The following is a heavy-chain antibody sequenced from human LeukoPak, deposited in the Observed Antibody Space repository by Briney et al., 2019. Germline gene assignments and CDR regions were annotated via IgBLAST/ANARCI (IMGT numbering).Heavy chain of an antibody. J-gene: IGHJ4*02. CDR2: IYYSGST. Sequence: PSETLSLTCTVSGGSISSSSYYWGWIRQPPGKGLEWIGSIYYSGSTYYNPSLKSRVTISVDTSKNQFSLKLSAVTAADTAVYYCARHVDSSGLVFAYCGQGTLVTVSS. D-gene: IGHD3-22*01. CDR1: GGSISSSSYY. V-gene: IGHV4-39*01. CDR3: ARHVDSSGLVFAY.